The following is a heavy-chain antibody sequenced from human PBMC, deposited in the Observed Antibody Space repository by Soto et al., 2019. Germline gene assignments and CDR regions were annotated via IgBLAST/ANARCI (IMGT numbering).Heavy chain of an antibody. Sequence: PSQTLSLTSTVSGDSISSYYWSWIRQPPGKGLEWIGYIYYSGSTNYNPSLKSRATISVDTSKNQFSLKLSSVTAADPAVYYCARRYGGNFDYWGQGTLVTVSS. D-gene: IGHD1-26*01. CDR2: IYYSGST. CDR3: ARRYGGNFDY. CDR1: GDSISSYY. V-gene: IGHV4-59*01. J-gene: IGHJ4*02.